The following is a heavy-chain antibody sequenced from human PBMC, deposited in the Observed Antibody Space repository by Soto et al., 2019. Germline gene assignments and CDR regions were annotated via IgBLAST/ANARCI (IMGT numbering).Heavy chain of an antibody. Sequence: ASVKVSCKASGYTFTSYGISWVRQAPGQGLEWMGWISAYTGNTNYAQKLQGRVTMTTDTSTSTAYMELRSLRSDDTAVYYCARVVVVAGTHNTWFDPWGQETLVTVSS. J-gene: IGHJ5*02. D-gene: IGHD2-15*01. CDR3: ARVVVVAGTHNTWFDP. CDR1: GYTFTSYG. V-gene: IGHV1-18*04. CDR2: ISAYTGNT.